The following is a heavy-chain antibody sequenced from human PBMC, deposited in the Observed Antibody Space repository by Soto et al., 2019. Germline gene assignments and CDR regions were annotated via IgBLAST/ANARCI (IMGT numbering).Heavy chain of an antibody. CDR2: IWYDGSEK. D-gene: IGHD1-1*01. CDR1: GFNFNNYG. CDR3: ASDWTTGTQGRQDAFDI. J-gene: IGHJ3*02. Sequence: QVQLVESGGGVVQPGGSLRLSCAASGFNFNNYGMHWVRQAPGKGLEWVAAIWYDGSEKNYAESVKGRLAISRDNSNNTLYLQMDSLRAEDTAVYYCASDWTTGTQGRQDAFDIWGQGTMLSVSS. V-gene: IGHV3-33*01.